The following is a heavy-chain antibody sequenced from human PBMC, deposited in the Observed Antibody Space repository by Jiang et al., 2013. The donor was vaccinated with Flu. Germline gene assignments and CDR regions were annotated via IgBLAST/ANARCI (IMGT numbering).Heavy chain of an antibody. D-gene: IGHD2-8*01. CDR3: ASNTENGY. CDR1: GFTFSNAW. CDR2: INSDGTST. J-gene: IGHJ4*02. V-gene: IGHV3-74*01. Sequence: LSCAASGFTFSNAWMSWVRQAPGKGLVWVSRINSDGTSTSYADSVKGRFTISRDNAKNTLYLQMNSLRAEDTAVYYCASNTENGYWGQGTLVTVSS.